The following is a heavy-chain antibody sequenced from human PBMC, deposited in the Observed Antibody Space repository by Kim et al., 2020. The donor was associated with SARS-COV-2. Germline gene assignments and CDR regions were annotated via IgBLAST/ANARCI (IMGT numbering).Heavy chain of an antibody. V-gene: IGHV4-39*01. Sequence: SETLSLTCTVSGGSISSSSYYWGWIRQPPGKGLEWIGSTYHSGSTYYNPSLKSRVTISADSSRNQFSLMLSSVTAADTAVYYCARRSGWPTLYFDSWGQGTLVTVSS. D-gene: IGHD6-19*01. CDR1: GGSISSSSYY. CDR3: ARRSGWPTLYFDS. J-gene: IGHJ4*02. CDR2: TYHSGST.